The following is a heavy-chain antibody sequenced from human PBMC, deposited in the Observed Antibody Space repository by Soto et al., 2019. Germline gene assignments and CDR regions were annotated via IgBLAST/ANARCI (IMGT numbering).Heavy chain of an antibody. V-gene: IGHV3-33*01. J-gene: IGHJ1*01. Sequence: GGSLRLSCAASGFTFSSYGMHWVRQAPGKGLEWVAVIWYDGSNKYYADSVKGRFTISRDNSKNTLYLQMNSLRAEDTAVYYCARGRSRVVAAITQHWGQGTLVTVSS. CDR1: GFTFSSYG. D-gene: IGHD2-15*01. CDR2: IWYDGSNK. CDR3: ARGRSRVVAAITQH.